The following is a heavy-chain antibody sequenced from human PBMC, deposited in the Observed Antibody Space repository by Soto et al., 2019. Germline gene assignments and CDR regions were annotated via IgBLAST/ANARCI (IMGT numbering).Heavy chain of an antibody. D-gene: IGHD2-15*01. CDR3: AKGVIVGYCSGGSCSGVSGRY. J-gene: IGHJ4*02. CDR2: ISGSGGST. CDR1: GFTFSSYA. Sequence: QPGGSLRLSCAASGFTFSSYAMGWVRQAPGKXLEWVSAISGSGGSTYYADSVKGRFTISRDNSKNTLYLQMNSLRAEDTAVYYCAKGVIVGYCSGGSCSGVSGRYWGQGTLVTVSS. V-gene: IGHV3-23*01.